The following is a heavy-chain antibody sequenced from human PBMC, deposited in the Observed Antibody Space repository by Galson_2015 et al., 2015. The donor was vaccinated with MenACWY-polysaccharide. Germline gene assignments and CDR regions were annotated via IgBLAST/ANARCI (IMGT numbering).Heavy chain of an antibody. CDR2: INDDGSAT. D-gene: IGHD2-15*01. Sequence: SLRLSCAASGFSFNSYCMHWVRHAPGKGLVWVSRINDDGSATGYADSVRGRFTISRDNAKNTLYLEMNSLRAEDTAVYYCTKEVAKYCRRSSCYFNWFDPWAQGTLGTFSP. J-gene: IGHJ5*02. CDR1: GFSFNSYC. V-gene: IGHV3-74*01. CDR3: TKEVAKYCRRSSCYFNWFDP.